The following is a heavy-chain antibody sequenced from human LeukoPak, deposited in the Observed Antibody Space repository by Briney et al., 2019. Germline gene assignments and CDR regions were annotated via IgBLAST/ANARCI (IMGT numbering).Heavy chain of an antibody. J-gene: IGHJ4*02. CDR1: GGSISSGSYY. CDR3: ARDAQGYYFDY. CDR2: IYTSGST. Sequence: SETLSLTCTVSGGSISSGSYYWSWIRQPAGKGLEWIGRIYTSGSTNYNPSLKSRVTISVATSTTQFSLKLSSVTAADTAVSYCARDAQGYYFDYWGQGTLVTVSS. V-gene: IGHV4-61*02.